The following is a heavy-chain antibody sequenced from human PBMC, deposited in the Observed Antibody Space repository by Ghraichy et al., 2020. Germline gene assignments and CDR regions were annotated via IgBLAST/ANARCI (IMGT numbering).Heavy chain of an antibody. CDR2: INHSGST. Sequence: SETLSLTCAVYGGSFSGYYWSWIRQPPGRGLEWIGEINHSGSTNYNPSLKSRVTISVDTSKNQFSLKLSSVTAADTAVYYCARTPTSHYYDSSGYPNPEYYFDYWGQGSLVTVSS. J-gene: IGHJ4*02. CDR3: ARTPTSHYYDSSGYPNPEYYFDY. V-gene: IGHV4-34*01. D-gene: IGHD3-22*01. CDR1: GGSFSGYY.